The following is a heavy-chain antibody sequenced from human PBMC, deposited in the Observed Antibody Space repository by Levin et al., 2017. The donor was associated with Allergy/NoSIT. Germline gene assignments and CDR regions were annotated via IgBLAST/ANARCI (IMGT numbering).Heavy chain of an antibody. CDR2: IYHSGST. CDR3: ARAPELPGPSGDVTMVRGPGDYYYMDV. V-gene: IGHV4-4*02. J-gene: IGHJ6*03. CDR1: GGSISSSNW. D-gene: IGHD3-10*01. Sequence: SETLSLTCAVSGGSISSSNWWSWVRQPPGKGLEWIGEIYHSGSTNYNPSLKSRVTISVDKSKNQFSLKLSSVTAADTAVYYCARAPELPGPSGDVTMVRGPGDYYYMDVWGKGTTVTVSS.